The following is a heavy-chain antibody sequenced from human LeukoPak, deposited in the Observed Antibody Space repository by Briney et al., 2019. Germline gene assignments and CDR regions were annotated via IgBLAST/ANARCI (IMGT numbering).Heavy chain of an antibody. CDR3: ARDDQQYTYGAFDI. CDR2: IKEDGSEK. D-gene: IGHD5-18*01. Sequence: PGGSLRLSCAASGFTFSRYWMNWVRQAPGKGLEWVANIKEDGSEKYYVDSVKGQFTISRDNTKNSLYLQMNSLRAEDTAVYYCARDDQQYTYGAFDIWGQGTMVTVSS. J-gene: IGHJ3*02. V-gene: IGHV3-7*01. CDR1: GFTFSRYW.